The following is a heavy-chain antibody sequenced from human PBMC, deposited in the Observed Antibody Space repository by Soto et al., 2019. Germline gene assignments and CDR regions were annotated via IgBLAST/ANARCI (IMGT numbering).Heavy chain of an antibody. Sequence: EVQLVESGGGLVQPGGSMRLSCAASGFTFSSYGMSWVRQAPGKGLEWVANIKQDGSEKYYVDSVKGRFTISRDNAKNSLYLQMNSLRAEDTAVYYCARDRESITIMSFFDSWGQGTLVTVSS. J-gene: IGHJ4*02. CDR1: GFTFSSYG. CDR3: ARDRESITIMSFFDS. CDR2: IKQDGSEK. V-gene: IGHV3-7*01. D-gene: IGHD3-3*01.